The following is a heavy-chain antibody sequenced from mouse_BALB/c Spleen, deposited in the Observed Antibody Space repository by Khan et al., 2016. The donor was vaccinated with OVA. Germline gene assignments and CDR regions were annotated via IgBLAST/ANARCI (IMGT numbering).Heavy chain of an antibody. CDR2: INTYTGEP. J-gene: IGHJ2*01. Sequence: QIQLVQSGPELKKPGETVKISCKASGYTFTNYVMNWVKQSPGKGLKWMGWINTYTGEPTYDDDFQGRFAFSLETSASTAFLQINSLKNEDKATYFCARFHGGYWGQGTTLTVSS. V-gene: IGHV9-1*02. CDR3: ARFHGGY. CDR1: GYTFTNYV.